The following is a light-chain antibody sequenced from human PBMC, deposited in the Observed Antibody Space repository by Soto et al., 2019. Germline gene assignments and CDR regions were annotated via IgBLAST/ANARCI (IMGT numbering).Light chain of an antibody. Sequence: QSVLTQPASVSGSPGQSITISCTGTSSDVGDYNFVSWYQQHPGKAPKVVIYEVINRPSGVSNRFSGSESGHTASLTISGLQAEDEADYYCSSYTGSSTLLFGAGTKVTV. J-gene: IGLJ1*01. CDR2: EVI. CDR3: SSYTGSSTLL. CDR1: SSDVGDYNF. V-gene: IGLV2-14*01.